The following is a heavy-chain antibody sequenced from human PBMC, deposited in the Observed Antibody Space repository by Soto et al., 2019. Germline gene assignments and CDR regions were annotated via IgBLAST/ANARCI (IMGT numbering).Heavy chain of an antibody. CDR3: AKRATGTYFDY. CDR2: IGTAGDT. V-gene: IGHV3-13*04. CDR1: GFTFSSYD. Sequence: PGGSLRLSCAASGFTFSSYDMHWVRQATGKGLEWVSAIGTAGDTYYPGSVKGRFTISRENAKNTLYLQMNSLRAEDTAVYYCAKRATGTYFDYWGQGTLVTVSS. J-gene: IGHJ4*02. D-gene: IGHD1-1*01.